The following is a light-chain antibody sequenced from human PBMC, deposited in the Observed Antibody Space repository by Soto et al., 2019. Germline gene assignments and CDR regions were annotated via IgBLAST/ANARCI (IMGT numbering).Light chain of an antibody. CDR1: QSVSNN. CDR2: GAS. Sequence: EIVMTQSPATLSVSPGGRATLSCRASQSVSNNLAWYQQKPGQAPRLLIYGASTRATGIPARFSGSGSGTEFTLTISSLQSEDFAVYYCQQHNNWPRTFGQGTKVEIK. V-gene: IGKV3-15*01. CDR3: QQHNNWPRT. J-gene: IGKJ1*01.